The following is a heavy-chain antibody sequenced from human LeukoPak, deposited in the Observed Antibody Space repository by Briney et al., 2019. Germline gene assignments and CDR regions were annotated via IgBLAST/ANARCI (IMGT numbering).Heavy chain of an antibody. D-gene: IGHD5-12*01. CDR3: ARVVVGVATEEYYFDY. Sequence: SSETLSLTCTVSGYSISNGYYWGWIRQPPGKGLEWIGSFYHSGSTYYKPFLKSRITNYNPSLKSRVTLSVDTSKNQFSLKLSSVTAADTAVYYCARVVVGVATEEYYFDYWGQGTLVTVSS. CDR1: GYSISNGYY. V-gene: IGHV4-38-2*02. CDR2: FYHSGST. J-gene: IGHJ4*02.